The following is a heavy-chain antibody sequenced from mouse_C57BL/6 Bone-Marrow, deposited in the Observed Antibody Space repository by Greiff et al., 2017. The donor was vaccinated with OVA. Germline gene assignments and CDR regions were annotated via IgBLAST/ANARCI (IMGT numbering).Heavy chain of an antibody. J-gene: IGHJ3*01. CDR2: ILPGRGRT. Sequence: QVQLKQSGAELMKPGASVKLSCKATGYTFPGYWLEWVKPRPGHGLEWLVEILPGRGRTHYNEKFKGKATFTADTSSNTAYMQLSSLTTEDSAIYYCARDDGREGFAYWGQGTRVTVSA. V-gene: IGHV1-9*01. CDR1: GYTFPGYW. D-gene: IGHD1-2*01. CDR3: ARDDGREGFAY.